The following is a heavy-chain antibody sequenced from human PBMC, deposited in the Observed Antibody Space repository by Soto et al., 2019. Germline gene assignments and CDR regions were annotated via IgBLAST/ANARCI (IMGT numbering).Heavy chain of an antibody. J-gene: IGHJ4*02. CDR2: ISAYDGYK. CDR1: GYTFTSYG. CDR3: ARGPNYFDY. V-gene: IGHV1-18*01. Sequence: QLQLVQFGAEVKKPGASVKVSCKASGYTFTSYGISWVPQAPGQGLEWMGWISAYDGYKKYAQEVQGRVTMTTDTSSGTAYMELRSLRSDDTAVYYCARGPNYFDYWCQGTLVTVSS.